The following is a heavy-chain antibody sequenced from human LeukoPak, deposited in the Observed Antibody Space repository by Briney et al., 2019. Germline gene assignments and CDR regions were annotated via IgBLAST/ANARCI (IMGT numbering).Heavy chain of an antibody. CDR1: GFTFSSYA. D-gene: IGHD6-19*01. V-gene: IGHV3-30-3*01. CDR2: ISYDGSNK. J-gene: IGHJ6*02. Sequence: GGSLRLSCAAAGFTFSSYAMHWVRQAPGKGLEWVAVISYDGSNKYYADSVKGRFTISRDNSKNTLYLQMNSPRAEDTAVYYCARDIAVAGPIYYYYYGMDVWGQGTTVTVSS. CDR3: ARDIAVAGPIYYYYYGMDV.